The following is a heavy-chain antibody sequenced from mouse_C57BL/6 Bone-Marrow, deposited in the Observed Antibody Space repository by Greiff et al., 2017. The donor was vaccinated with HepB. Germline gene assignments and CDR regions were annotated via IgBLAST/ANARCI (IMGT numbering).Heavy chain of an antibody. V-gene: IGHV1-26*01. CDR3: ARAPSYYGSFDY. J-gene: IGHJ2*01. CDR2: INPNNGGT. Sequence: VQLQQSGPELVKPGASVKISCKASGYTFTDYYMNWVKQSHGKSLEWIGDINPNNGGTSYNQKFKGKATLTVDKSSSTAYMELRSLTSEDSAVYYCARAPSYYGSFDYWGQGTTLTVSS. CDR1: GYTFTDYY. D-gene: IGHD1-1*01.